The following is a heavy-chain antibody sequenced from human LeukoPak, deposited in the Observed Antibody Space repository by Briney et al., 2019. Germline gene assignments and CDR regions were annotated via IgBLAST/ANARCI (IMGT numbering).Heavy chain of an antibody. CDR3: ARGIYCSGGSCSVDYYYYGMDV. V-gene: IGHV3-33*01. CDR2: IWYDGSNK. Sequence: GRSLRLSCAASGFTFSSYGMHWLRQAPGKGLEWVAVIWYDGSNKYYADSVKGRFTISRDNSKNTLYLQMNSLRAEDTAVYYCARGIYCSGGSCSVDYYYYGMDVWGQGTTVTVSS. J-gene: IGHJ6*02. CDR1: GFTFSSYG. D-gene: IGHD2-15*01.